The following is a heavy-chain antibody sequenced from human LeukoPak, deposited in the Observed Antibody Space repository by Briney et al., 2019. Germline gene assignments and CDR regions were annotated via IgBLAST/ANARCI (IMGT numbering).Heavy chain of an antibody. J-gene: IGHJ6*02. Sequence: GGSLRLSFAASGFTFSSYSMNWVRQAPGKGLEWVSYISSSSSTIYYADSVKGRFTISRDNSKNTLYLQMNSLRAEDTAVYYCAKDPQDPPKIYYYYGMDVWGQGTTVTVSS. CDR3: AKDPQDPPKIYYYYGMDV. V-gene: IGHV3-48*01. CDR1: GFTFSSYS. CDR2: ISSSSSTI.